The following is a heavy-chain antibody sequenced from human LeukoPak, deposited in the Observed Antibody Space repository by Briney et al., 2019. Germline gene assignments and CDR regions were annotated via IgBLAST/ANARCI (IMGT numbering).Heavy chain of an antibody. V-gene: IGHV4-59*01. CDR1: GGSISSYY. D-gene: IGHD4-17*01. J-gene: IGHJ4*02. CDR3: TRDLYGDYGY. CDR2: IYSSGST. Sequence: SETLSLTCTVSGGSISSYYWSWIRQSPGKGLEWIGYIYSSGSTNYNPSLKSRVTMSVGTSKNQFSLKLNSLTAADTAVYYCTRDLYGDYGYWGQGTLVTVSS.